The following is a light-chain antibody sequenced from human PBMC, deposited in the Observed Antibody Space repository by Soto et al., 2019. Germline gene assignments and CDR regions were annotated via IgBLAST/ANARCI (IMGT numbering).Light chain of an antibody. CDR1: QSVSSSY. Sequence: EIVLTQSPGTLSLSPVERATLSCMASQSVSSSYLAWYQQKPGQAPRLLIYGASSRATGIPDRFSGRGSGTDFTLTISRLEPEDFAVYYCQQYGSSPTFGQGTKVDI. V-gene: IGKV3-20*01. CDR2: GAS. CDR3: QQYGSSPT. J-gene: IGKJ1*01.